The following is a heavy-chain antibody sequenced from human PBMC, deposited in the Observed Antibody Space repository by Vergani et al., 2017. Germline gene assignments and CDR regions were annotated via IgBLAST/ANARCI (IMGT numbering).Heavy chain of an antibody. CDR3: AKYPAGIDYYYMDV. J-gene: IGHJ6*03. V-gene: IGHV3-21*04. D-gene: IGHD6-13*01. CDR1: GFTFSSYS. Sequence: EVQLVESGGGLVKPGGSLRLSCAASGFTFSSYSMNWVRQAPGKGLEWVSSISSSSSYIYYADSVKGRFTISRDNAKNTLYLQMNSLRAEDTAVYYCAKYPAGIDYYYMDVWGKGTTVTVSS. CDR2: ISSSSSYI.